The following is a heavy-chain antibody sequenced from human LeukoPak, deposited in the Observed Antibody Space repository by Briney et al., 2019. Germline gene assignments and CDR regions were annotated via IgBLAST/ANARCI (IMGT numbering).Heavy chain of an antibody. CDR1: GFTFSSYS. CDR2: ISSSSSYI. J-gene: IGHJ4*02. D-gene: IGHD1-26*01. Sequence: GGSLRLSCAASGFTFSSYSMNWVRQAPGKGLEWVSSISSSSSYIYYADSVRGRFTISRDNAKNSLYLQMNSLRAEDTAVYYCARDRWEPLTVFDYWGQGTLVTVSS. V-gene: IGHV3-21*01. CDR3: ARDRWEPLTVFDY.